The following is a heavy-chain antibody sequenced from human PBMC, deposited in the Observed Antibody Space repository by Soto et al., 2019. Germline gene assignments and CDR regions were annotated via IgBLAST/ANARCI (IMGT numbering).Heavy chain of an antibody. CDR2: IYYGGST. J-gene: IGHJ4*02. Sequence: SETLSLTCTVSGASISSSSYYWGWIRQSPGKGLEWIGTIYYGGSTSYNPSLKSRVTISVDTSKNQFSLKLSSVTAADTALYYCARRSSSGWFFDYWGQGTLVTVSS. V-gene: IGHV4-39*01. D-gene: IGHD6-13*01. CDR3: ARRSSSGWFFDY. CDR1: GASISSSSYY.